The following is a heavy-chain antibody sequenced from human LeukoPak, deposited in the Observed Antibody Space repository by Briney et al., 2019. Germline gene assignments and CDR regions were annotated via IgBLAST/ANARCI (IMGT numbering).Heavy chain of an antibody. J-gene: IGHJ4*02. CDR1: GGSISSGDYY. D-gene: IGHD4/OR15-4a*01. CDR3: QRGAGEDYFDY. CDR2: IYYSGSI. V-gene: IGHV4-30-4*01. Sequence: PSETLSLTCTVSGGSISSGDYYWSWIRQPPGKGLEWIGYIYYSGSIYYNPSLKSRVTISVDTSKNQFSLKLSSVTAADTAVYYCQRGAGEDYFDYWGQGTLVTVSS.